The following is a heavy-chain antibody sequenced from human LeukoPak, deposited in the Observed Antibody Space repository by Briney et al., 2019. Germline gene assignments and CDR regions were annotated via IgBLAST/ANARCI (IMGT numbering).Heavy chain of an antibody. V-gene: IGHV4-39*01. J-gene: IGHJ5*02. CDR3: ARHYGP. Sequence: SDSLSLTCTVSGGSIRNTHSYWGWLRQPPGKGLEWIGSIYDSGSTYYNPSLKSRVTISVDTSKNQFSLKLNSVTAADTAVYYCARHYGPWGQGTLVTVSS. CDR1: GGSIRNTHSY. D-gene: IGHD3-10*01. CDR2: IYDSGST.